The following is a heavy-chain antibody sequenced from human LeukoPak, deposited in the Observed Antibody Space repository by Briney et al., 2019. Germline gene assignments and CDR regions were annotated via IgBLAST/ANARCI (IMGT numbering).Heavy chain of an antibody. CDR1: GFTFSSYG. CDR2: ISYDGSNK. D-gene: IGHD2-21*02. Sequence: PGGSLRLSCAASGFTFSSYGMHWVRQAPGKGLEWVAVISYDGSNKYYADSVKGRFTISRDNSKNTLYLQMNSLRAEDTAVYYCASAGYCGGDCYLQDAFDIWGQGTMVTVSS. V-gene: IGHV3-30*03. J-gene: IGHJ3*02. CDR3: ASAGYCGGDCYLQDAFDI.